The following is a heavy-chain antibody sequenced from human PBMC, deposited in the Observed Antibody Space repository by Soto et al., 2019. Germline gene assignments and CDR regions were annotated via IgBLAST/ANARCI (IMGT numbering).Heavy chain of an antibody. V-gene: IGHV4-39*01. CDR3: ARSLYCSGGSCPTDYYYYYYMDV. Sequence: PSETLSLTCTVSGGSISSSSYYWGWIRQPPGKGLEWIGSIYYSGSTYYNPSLKSRVTISVDTSKNQFSLKLSSVTAADTAVYYCARSLYCSGGSCPTDYYYYYYMDVWGKGTTVTVSS. CDR2: IYYSGST. J-gene: IGHJ6*03. D-gene: IGHD2-15*01. CDR1: GGSISSSSYY.